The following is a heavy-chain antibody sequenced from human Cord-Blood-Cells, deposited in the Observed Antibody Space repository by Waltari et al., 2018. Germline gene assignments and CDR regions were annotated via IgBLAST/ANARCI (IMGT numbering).Heavy chain of an antibody. D-gene: IGHD7-27*01. Sequence: QVQLVQSGAEVKQHGASVKVYSTASGYTFTGHYLTRVRQAPGQGLEWMGWINPNSGGTNYAQKFQGRVTMTRDTSISTAYMELSRLRSDDTAVYYCARDPSLGIGAFDIWGQGTMVTVSS. CDR1: GYTFTGHY. V-gene: IGHV1-2*02. CDR3: ARDPSLGIGAFDI. CDR2: INPNSGGT. J-gene: IGHJ3*02.